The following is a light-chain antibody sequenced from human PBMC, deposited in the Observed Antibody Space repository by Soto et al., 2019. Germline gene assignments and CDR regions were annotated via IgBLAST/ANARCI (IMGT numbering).Light chain of an antibody. CDR1: QSISTW. J-gene: IGKJ1*01. CDR2: TAS. V-gene: IGKV1-5*03. CDR3: QQHNSYPRT. Sequence: DIQMTQSPSTLSASVGDRVTITCRASQSISTWLAWYQQKPGKAPKLLIYTASNLERGVPSRFSGSGSGTEFTLTISSLQPDDSATYYCQQHNSYPRTFGQGTKVEIK.